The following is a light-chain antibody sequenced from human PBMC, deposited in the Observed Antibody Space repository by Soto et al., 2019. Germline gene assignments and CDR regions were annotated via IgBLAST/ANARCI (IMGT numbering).Light chain of an antibody. CDR1: QSLRSGD. CDR2: GAS. CDR3: HHYCTSPRT. V-gene: IGKV3-20*01. Sequence: EIVLTRSPGALSLSPGERATLSCRASQSLRSGDLAWYQQIPGQAPRLLIYGASSRATGIPDRFSCSGSGTDFNLTISRLEPEDFAVDYCHHYCTSPRTFGQGTKVEIK. J-gene: IGKJ1*01.